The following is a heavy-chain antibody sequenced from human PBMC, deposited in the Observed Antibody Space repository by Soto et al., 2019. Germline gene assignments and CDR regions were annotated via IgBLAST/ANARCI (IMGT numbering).Heavy chain of an antibody. CDR2: VYSRGNI. J-gene: IGHJ2*01. CDR1: GDSVGRSANY. D-gene: IGHD6-13*01. CDR3: AKQPYNPLVKPYWHFDL. Sequence: QLQLQEAGPGLVKPSETLTLTCSVSGDSVGRSANYWGWVRQSPGKGLEWLGSVYSRGNIYFNRSLKRPVSMSVDTSRNQFSLTLSSMTAADTAVYFCAKQPYNPLVKPYWHFDLWGRGTLITVSS. V-gene: IGHV4-39*01.